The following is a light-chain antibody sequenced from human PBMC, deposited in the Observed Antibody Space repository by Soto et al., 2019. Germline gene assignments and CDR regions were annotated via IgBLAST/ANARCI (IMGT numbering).Light chain of an antibody. J-gene: IGLJ1*01. Sequence: QSVLTQPASVSGSPGQSITISCTGTSSEVGYYNLVSWYQHHPGKAPKLIIYEVNKRPSGVSNRFSGSKSGNTASLTISGLQAEDEVDYYCCSYAGSSTYVFGTGTKLTVL. CDR1: SSEVGYYNL. CDR2: EVN. V-gene: IGLV2-23*02. CDR3: CSYAGSSTYV.